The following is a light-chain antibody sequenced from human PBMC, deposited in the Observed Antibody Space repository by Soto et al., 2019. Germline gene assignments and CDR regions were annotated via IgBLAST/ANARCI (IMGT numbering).Light chain of an antibody. Sequence: DIQMTQSPSSLSASVGDRVTITCRTSQGIINNLAWYQQKPGKVPKLLIYAASTLQSGVPSRFSGSGSGTDFTLTISSLQPEDVATYYCQKYNRAPQTFGPGTKVEIQ. CDR1: QGIINN. J-gene: IGKJ1*01. CDR2: AAS. V-gene: IGKV1-27*01. CDR3: QKYNRAPQT.